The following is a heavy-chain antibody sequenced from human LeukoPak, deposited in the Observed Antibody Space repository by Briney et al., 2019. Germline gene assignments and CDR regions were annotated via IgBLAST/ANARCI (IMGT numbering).Heavy chain of an antibody. CDR1: GFTFSDYY. CDR3: ARSGLQIWFPFDY. J-gene: IGHJ4*02. CDR2: ISSSGSTI. Sequence: GGSLRLSCAASGFTFSDYYMSWIRQAPGEGLEWVSYISSSGSTIYYADSVKGRFTISRDNAKNSLYLQMNSLRAEDTAVYYCARSGLQIWFPFDYWGQGTLVTVSS. V-gene: IGHV3-11*01. D-gene: IGHD5-18*01.